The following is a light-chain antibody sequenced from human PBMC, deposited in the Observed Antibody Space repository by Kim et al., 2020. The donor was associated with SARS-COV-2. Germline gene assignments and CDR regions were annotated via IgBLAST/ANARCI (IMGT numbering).Light chain of an antibody. J-gene: IGKJ1*01. CDR2: QAS. CDR3: QQYYSYRT. CDR1: PSITTQ. V-gene: IGKV1-5*03. Sequence: SASVARTATITHPASPSITTQSACYPQQPGRPPNLLIYQASGLQGAVPSRFSGSGCETYFPLTISGLPPDYFATSYCQQYYSYRTFGPGTKVDI.